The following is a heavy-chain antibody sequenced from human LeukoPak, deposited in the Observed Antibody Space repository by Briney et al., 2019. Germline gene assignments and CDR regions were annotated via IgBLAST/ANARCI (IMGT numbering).Heavy chain of an antibody. D-gene: IGHD1-20*01. Sequence: PGGSLRLSCAASGLTFRNYWMSWVRQAPGKGLEWVANIKEDGSEKYYVDSVKGRFTISRDNAKNSLYLQMNSLRAEDTGVYYCARLNWKPRYYYYGMDVWGQGTTVTVSS. CDR2: IKEDGSEK. J-gene: IGHJ6*02. CDR3: ARLNWKPRYYYYGMDV. CDR1: GLTFRNYW. V-gene: IGHV3-7*05.